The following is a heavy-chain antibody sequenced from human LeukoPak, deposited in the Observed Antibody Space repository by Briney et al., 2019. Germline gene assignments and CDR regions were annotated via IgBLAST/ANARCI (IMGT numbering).Heavy chain of an antibody. CDR1: GGSFSGYY. V-gene: IGHV4-34*01. J-gene: IGHJ3*02. CDR2: INHSGST. CDR3: AREDSSSSGAFDI. Sequence: PSETLSLTCAVYGGSFSGYYWSWIRQPPGKGLEWIGEINHSGSTNYNPSLKSRVTISVDTSKNQFSLKLSSVTAADTAVYYCAREDSSSSGAFDIWGQGKMVTVSS. D-gene: IGHD6-6*01.